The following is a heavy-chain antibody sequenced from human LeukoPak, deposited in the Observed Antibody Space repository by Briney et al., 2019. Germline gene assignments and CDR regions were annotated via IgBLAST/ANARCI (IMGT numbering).Heavy chain of an antibody. J-gene: IGHJ4*02. CDR1: GYTFTGYY. Sequence: ASVKVSCKASGYTFTGYYMHWVRQAPGQGLEWMGWISAYNGNTNYAQKLQGRVTMTTDTSTSTAYMELRSLRSDDTAVYYCARDRGPSYYYDSSGYYPFDYWGQGTLVTVSS. D-gene: IGHD3-22*01. CDR2: ISAYNGNT. CDR3: ARDRGPSYYYDSSGYYPFDY. V-gene: IGHV1-18*04.